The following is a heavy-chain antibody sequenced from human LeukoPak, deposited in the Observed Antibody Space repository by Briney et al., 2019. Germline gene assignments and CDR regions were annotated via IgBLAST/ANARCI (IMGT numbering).Heavy chain of an antibody. Sequence: GASVKVSCKASGYTFTGYYMHWVRQAPGQGLEWMGWINPNSGGTNYAQKFQGRVTMTRDTSISTAYMELSRPRSDDTAVYYCARDITMIVVATGAFDIWGQGTMVTVSS. V-gene: IGHV1-2*02. D-gene: IGHD3-22*01. J-gene: IGHJ3*02. CDR1: GYTFTGYY. CDR2: INPNSGGT. CDR3: ARDITMIVVATGAFDI.